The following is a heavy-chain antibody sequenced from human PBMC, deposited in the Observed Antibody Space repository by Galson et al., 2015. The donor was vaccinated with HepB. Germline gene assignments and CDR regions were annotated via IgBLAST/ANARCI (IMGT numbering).Heavy chain of an antibody. D-gene: IGHD3-16*01. CDR2: ISVTGANT. J-gene: IGHJ3*01. CDR1: GFTFSSHA. Sequence: SLRLSCAVSGFTFSSHAMSWVRQAPGKGLEWVSGISVTGANTHYADSVKGRFTVSRDNSKNTLYLQIISLRVEDTAVYYCVKSGWVVGVLRVWGQGTMVTVSS. V-gene: IGHV3-23*01. CDR3: VKSGWVVGVLRV.